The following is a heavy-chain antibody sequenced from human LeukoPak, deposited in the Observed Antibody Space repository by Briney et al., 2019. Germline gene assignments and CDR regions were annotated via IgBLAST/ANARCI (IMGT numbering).Heavy chain of an antibody. V-gene: IGHV3-7*01. CDR3: ARDFIPAATFHS. CDR1: GFTFSRYW. J-gene: IGHJ4*02. CDR2: IKQDGSEK. D-gene: IGHD6-25*01. Sequence: GGSLRLSCAASGFTFSRYWMSWVRQAPGKGLEWVANIKQDGSEKYYVDSVKGRFTISRDNAKNSLYLQMNSLRVEDTARYYCARDFIPAATFHSWGQGTRVTVSS.